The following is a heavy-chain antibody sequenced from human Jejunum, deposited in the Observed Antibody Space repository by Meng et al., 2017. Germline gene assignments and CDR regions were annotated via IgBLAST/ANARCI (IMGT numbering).Heavy chain of an antibody. CDR1: GDSISSSYW. J-gene: IGHJ1*01. Sequence: QVPLQVSGPGLVKPWGTLSLTCAVSGDSISSSYWWSWVRQSPGKGLEWIGEIYHSGTTNYNPSLKSRVTLSVDKSKNQFSLNLSSVTAADTAVYFCARDFEALNGVWGQGTLVTVSS. V-gene: IGHV4-4*02. CDR2: IYHSGTT. CDR3: ARDFEALNGV. D-gene: IGHD2-8*01.